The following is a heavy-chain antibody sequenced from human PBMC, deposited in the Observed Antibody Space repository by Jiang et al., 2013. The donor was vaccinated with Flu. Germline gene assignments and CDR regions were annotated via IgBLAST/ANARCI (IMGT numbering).Heavy chain of an antibody. J-gene: IGHJ6*02. CDR2: INAGNGNT. Sequence: SGAEVKKPGASVKVSCKASGYTFTSYAMHWVRQAPGQRLEWMGWINAGNGNTKYSQKFQGRVTITRDTSASTAYMELSSLRSEDTAVYYCARGLIVVPAAILPSYYYGMTSGAKGPRSPSP. D-gene: IGHD2-2*02. V-gene: IGHV1-3*01. CDR3: ARGLIVVPAAILPSYYYGMTS. CDR1: GYTFTSYA.